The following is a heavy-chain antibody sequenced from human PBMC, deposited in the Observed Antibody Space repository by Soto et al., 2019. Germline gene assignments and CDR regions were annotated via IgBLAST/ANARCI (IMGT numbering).Heavy chain of an antibody. Sequence: QLQLQESGPGLVKPSETLSLTCTVSGGSVSNTTYYWGWVRQPPGKGLEWIGNIYYSGRTYYSPSRKSRVTISMVTSKNQFSLNLTSVSAADTAVYYCARDVLIPIVRPARNPGANVWGKGTTVTVSS. V-gene: IGHV4-39*02. D-gene: IGHD2-2*01. CDR1: GGSVSNTTYY. J-gene: IGHJ6*04. CDR3: ARDVLIPIVRPARNPGANV. CDR2: IYYSGRT.